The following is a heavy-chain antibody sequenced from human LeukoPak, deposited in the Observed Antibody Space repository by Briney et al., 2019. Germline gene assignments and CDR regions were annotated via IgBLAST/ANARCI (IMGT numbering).Heavy chain of an antibody. D-gene: IGHD3-9*01. CDR1: GFTFSSYG. Sequence: PGRSLRLSCAAPGFTFSSYGMHWVRQAPGKGLEWVAVIWYDGSNKYYADSVKGRFTISRDNSKNTLYLQMNSLRAEDTAVYYCARGQVDWADAFDIWGQGTMVTVSS. CDR2: IWYDGSNK. CDR3: ARGQVDWADAFDI. V-gene: IGHV3-33*01. J-gene: IGHJ3*02.